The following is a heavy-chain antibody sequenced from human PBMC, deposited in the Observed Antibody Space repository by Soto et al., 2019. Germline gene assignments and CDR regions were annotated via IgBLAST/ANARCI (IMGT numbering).Heavy chain of an antibody. Sequence: GGSLRLSCAASGFTFSSYGMHWVRQAPGKGLEWVAVIWYDGSNKYYADSVKGRFTISRDNSKNTLYLQMNSLRAEDTAVYYCARERTYYDLLTGYPIHWGQGTLVTVS. CDR1: GFTFSSYG. V-gene: IGHV3-33*01. CDR2: IWYDGSNK. D-gene: IGHD3-9*01. J-gene: IGHJ4*02. CDR3: ARERTYYDLLTGYPIH.